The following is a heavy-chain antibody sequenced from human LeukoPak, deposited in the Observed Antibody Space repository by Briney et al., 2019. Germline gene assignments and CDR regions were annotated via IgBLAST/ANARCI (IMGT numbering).Heavy chain of an antibody. CDR2: IKQDGSEK. CDR1: GFTFSSYW. V-gene: IGHV3-7*01. CDR3: ARGGRWLQDWYFDL. J-gene: IGHJ2*01. Sequence: GGSLRLSCAAYGFTFSSYWMSWVRQAPGKGLEWVAKIKQDGSEKYYVDSVKGRFTIARDNAKNSLYLKMNSLRAEDTAVYYCARGGRWLQDWYFDLWGRGTLVTVSS. D-gene: IGHD5-24*01.